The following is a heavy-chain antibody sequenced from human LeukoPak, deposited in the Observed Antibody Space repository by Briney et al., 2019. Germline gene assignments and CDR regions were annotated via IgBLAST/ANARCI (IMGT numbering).Heavy chain of an antibody. D-gene: IGHD2-8*02. CDR1: GFTFTNYA. Sequence: GRSLRLSCAASGFTFTNYAMSWVRQTPGKGLEWVSATVGSGPDTYHADSVKGRFTVSRDNSRNTLYLQMNSLRVEDTAVYYCTKAPLRSCTGAFCYPFDYWGQGTLVTVSS. CDR3: TKAPLRSCTGAFCYPFDY. CDR2: TVGSGPDT. J-gene: IGHJ4*02. V-gene: IGHV3-23*01.